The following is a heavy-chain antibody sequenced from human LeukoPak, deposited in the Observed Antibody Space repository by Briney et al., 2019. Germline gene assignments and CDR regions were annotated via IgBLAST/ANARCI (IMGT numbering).Heavy chain of an antibody. Sequence: SVKVSCKASGGTFSSYAISWVRQAPGQGLEWMGGIITIFGTANYAQKFQGRVTITADESTSTAYMELSSLRSEDTAVYYCARDGGAARPTYYYYYYMDVWGKGTTVTVSS. D-gene: IGHD6-6*01. CDR2: IITIFGTA. V-gene: IGHV1-69*01. CDR3: ARDGGAARPTYYYYYYMDV. J-gene: IGHJ6*03. CDR1: GGTFSSYA.